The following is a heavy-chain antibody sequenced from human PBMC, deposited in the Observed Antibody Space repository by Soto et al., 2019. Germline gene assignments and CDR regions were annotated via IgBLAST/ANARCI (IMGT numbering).Heavy chain of an antibody. CDR3: ARAGDAYTLGKFDC. V-gene: IGHV4-59*01. CDR2: IYFSGST. J-gene: IGHJ4*02. Sequence: QVQLQESGPGLVKPSETLSLTCTVSGGSISSYYWSWFRQPPGKVLEWIGYIYFSGSTNHNPSLKSRVTVSVDTSKNQFSLKLSSVNAADTAVYYCARAGDAYTLGKFDCWGLGTLVTVSS. D-gene: IGHD1-26*01. CDR1: GGSISSYY.